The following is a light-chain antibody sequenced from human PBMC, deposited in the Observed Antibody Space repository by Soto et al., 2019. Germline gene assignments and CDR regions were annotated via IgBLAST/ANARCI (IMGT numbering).Light chain of an antibody. V-gene: IGKV1-8*01. J-gene: IGKJ2*02. CDR3: QLYKCDPRT. CDR1: QSVXTY. CDR2: DAS. Sequence: TQCASSVSAETGESVTLTCRASQSVXTYFVWDQQQQGKAPKILXYDASTWQRGVPSRLSGSGSGTDSTLTISCLQPEYFASYYCQLYKCDPRTFCQRT.